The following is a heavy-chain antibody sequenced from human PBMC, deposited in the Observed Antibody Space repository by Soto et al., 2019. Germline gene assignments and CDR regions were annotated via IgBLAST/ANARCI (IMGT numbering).Heavy chain of an antibody. CDR2: ISGSGGST. CDR3: AKTRGPRVAPKWSWFDP. CDR1: GFTFSSYA. V-gene: IGHV3-23*01. J-gene: IGHJ5*02. Sequence: EVQLLESGGGLVQPRGSLRLSCAASGFTFSSYAMSWVRQAPGKGLEWVSAISGSGGSTYYADSVKGRFTISRDNSKNTLYLQMNSLRAEDTAVYYCAKTRGPRVAPKWSWFDPWGQGTLVTVSS. D-gene: IGHD3-3*01.